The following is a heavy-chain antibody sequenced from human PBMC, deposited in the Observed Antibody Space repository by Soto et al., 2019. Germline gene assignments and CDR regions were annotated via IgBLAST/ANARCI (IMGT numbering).Heavy chain of an antibody. D-gene: IGHD6-19*01. Sequence: ETLSLTCRVSGGSISGSYWSWIRQSPGKGLECLGYVYYTGSTNYSPSLRSRVSISVDTSKNEFSLRLSSVTAADTAVYFCARSVAVPGAHSDYWGQVTQV. CDR3: ARSVAVPGAHSDY. J-gene: IGHJ4*02. CDR2: VYYTGST. CDR1: GGSISGSY. V-gene: IGHV4-59*01.